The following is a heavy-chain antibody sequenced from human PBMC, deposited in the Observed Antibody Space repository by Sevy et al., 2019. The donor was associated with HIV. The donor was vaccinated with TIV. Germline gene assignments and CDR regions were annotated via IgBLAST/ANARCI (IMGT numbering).Heavy chain of an antibody. CDR1: GFTFSSYA. J-gene: IGHJ6*02. CDR3: ARNDIVLVPAAMRGKDYYYGMDV. Sequence: GGSLRLSCAASGFTFSSYAMHWVRQAPGKGLEWVAVISYDGSNKYYADSVKGRFTISRDNSKNTLYLQMNSLRAEDTAGYYCARNDIVLVPAAMRGKDYYYGMDVWGQGTMVTVSS. D-gene: IGHD2-2*01. V-gene: IGHV3-30-3*01. CDR2: ISYDGSNK.